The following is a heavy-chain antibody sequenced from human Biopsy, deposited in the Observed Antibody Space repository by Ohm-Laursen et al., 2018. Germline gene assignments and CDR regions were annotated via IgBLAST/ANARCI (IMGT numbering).Heavy chain of an antibody. Sequence: GTLSLTCTVSGDSITSYFWDWIRQAPGKGLEWIGNIYYRGNTNYSPSLKSRATISLDSSKNQFSLNLNSVTATDTAVYYCARRLPLRGFAFDVWGQGTVVTVS. D-gene: IGHD3-10*01. CDR2: IYYRGNT. CDR1: GDSITSYF. CDR3: ARRLPLRGFAFDV. V-gene: IGHV4-59*08. J-gene: IGHJ3*01.